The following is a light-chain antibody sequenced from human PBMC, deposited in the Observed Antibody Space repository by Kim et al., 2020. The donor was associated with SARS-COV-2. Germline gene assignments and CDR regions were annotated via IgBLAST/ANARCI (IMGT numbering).Light chain of an antibody. CDR1: QDISNY. Sequence: DTQLTQSPSFLSASVGDRVTITCRASQDISNYLAWYQQKPGKAPKLLIYVASTLQSGVPSRFSGSGSGTEFTLTISSLQPEDVATYYCQQLNSYPLTFGEGTKVDIK. CDR2: VAS. V-gene: IGKV1-9*01. CDR3: QQLNSYPLT. J-gene: IGKJ4*01.